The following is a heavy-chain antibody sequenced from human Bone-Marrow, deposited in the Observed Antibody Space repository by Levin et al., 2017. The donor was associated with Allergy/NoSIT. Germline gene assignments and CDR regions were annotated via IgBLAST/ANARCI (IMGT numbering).Heavy chain of an antibody. CDR1: GFTFSSYD. CDR3: ARVALPRYCTSTSCSDSGYYFDY. J-gene: IGHJ4*02. CDR2: IGTAADS. Sequence: GASVKVSCAASGFTFSSYDMHWVRQATGRGLEWFSAIGTAADSYYSGSVKGRFTVSRDNAKNSFYLQMNSLRAGDTAVYYCARVALPRYCTSTSCSDSGYYFDYWGQGTLVTVSS. D-gene: IGHD2-2*01. V-gene: IGHV3-13*04.